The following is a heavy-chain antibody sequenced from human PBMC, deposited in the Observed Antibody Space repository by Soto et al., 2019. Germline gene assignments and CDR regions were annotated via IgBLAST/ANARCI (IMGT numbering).Heavy chain of an antibody. V-gene: IGHV1-18*01. Sequence: QVQLVQSGAEVKKPGASVKVSCKASGYTFTSYGISWVRQAPGQGLEWMGWISAYNGNTNYAQKFQGRVTITADESTSTAYMELSSLRSEDTAVYYCARDNSGSYFPPDYWGQGTLVTVSS. CDR2: ISAYNGNT. J-gene: IGHJ4*02. D-gene: IGHD1-26*01. CDR1: GYTFTSYG. CDR3: ARDNSGSYFPPDY.